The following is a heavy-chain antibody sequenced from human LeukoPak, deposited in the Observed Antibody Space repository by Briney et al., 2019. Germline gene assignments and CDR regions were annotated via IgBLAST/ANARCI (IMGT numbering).Heavy chain of an antibody. Sequence: ASVKVSCKASGYTFTSYGISWVRQAPGQGLEWMGWISAYNGNTNYAQKLQGRVTMTTDTSTSTAYMELRSLRSDDTAVYYCARDPFVPETTRDCGMDVWGQGTTVTVSS. D-gene: IGHD4-17*01. V-gene: IGHV1-18*01. CDR2: ISAYNGNT. J-gene: IGHJ6*02. CDR3: ARDPFVPETTRDCGMDV. CDR1: GYTFTSYG.